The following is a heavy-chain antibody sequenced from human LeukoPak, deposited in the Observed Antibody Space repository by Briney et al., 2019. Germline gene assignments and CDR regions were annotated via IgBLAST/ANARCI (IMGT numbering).Heavy chain of an antibody. D-gene: IGHD1-14*01. V-gene: IGHV3-7*01. CDR2: INKDGSKK. CDR3: VRDAPDREGLYY. Sequence: PGGSLRLSCAASGFTFSDYWMNWVRQAPGKGLEWLANINKDGSKKDYVYSVKGRFTIDRDNAKNSLSLQMDSLRVEDTAVYHCVRDAPDREGLYYWGQGILVTVSS. J-gene: IGHJ4*02. CDR1: GFTFSDYW.